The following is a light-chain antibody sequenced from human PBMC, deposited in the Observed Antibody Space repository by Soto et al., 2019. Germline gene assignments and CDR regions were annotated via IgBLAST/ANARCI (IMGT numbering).Light chain of an antibody. J-gene: IGKJ4*01. CDR3: QQYDNYPLT. Sequence: IQLTQSPASLSASLGDRVTITCRASQSVRSWLAWYQQKPGRAPKFLIYDASSLESGVPSRFSGSGSGTESTLTISNLKPGDFATYYCQQYDNYPLTFGGGTKV. V-gene: IGKV1-5*01. CDR2: DAS. CDR1: QSVRSW.